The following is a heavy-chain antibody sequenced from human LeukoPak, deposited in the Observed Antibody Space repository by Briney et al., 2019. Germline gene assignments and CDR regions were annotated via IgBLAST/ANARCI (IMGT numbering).Heavy chain of an antibody. J-gene: IGHJ4*02. CDR1: GFTFTNYA. V-gene: IGHV3-30*04. Sequence: PGGSLRLSCAASGFTFTNYALSWVRQAPGKGLEWVAVISYDGSNKKYADSVKGRFTISRVNSQKTLYLQMNSLRAEDAAVYYCARGAARMVEMGTMISFEYWGQGTLVTVSS. CDR2: ISYDGSNK. CDR3: ARGAARMVEMGTMISFEY. D-gene: IGHD5-24*01.